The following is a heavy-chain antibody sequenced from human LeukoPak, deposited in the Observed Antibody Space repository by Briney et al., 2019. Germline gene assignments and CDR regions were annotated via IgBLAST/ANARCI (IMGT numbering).Heavy chain of an antibody. Sequence: GGSLRLSCAASGFTFSSYWMNWARQAPGKGPEWVASMNHNGNVNYYVDSVKGRFTISRDNAKNSLYLQMSNLRAEDTAVYFCARGGGLDVWGQGATATVSS. J-gene: IGHJ6*02. CDR1: GFTFSSYW. V-gene: IGHV3-7*03. CDR2: MNHNGNVN. D-gene: IGHD3-16*01. CDR3: ARGGGLDV.